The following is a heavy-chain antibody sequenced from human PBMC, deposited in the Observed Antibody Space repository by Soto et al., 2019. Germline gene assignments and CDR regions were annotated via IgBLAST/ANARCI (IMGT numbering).Heavy chain of an antibody. J-gene: IGHJ3*02. Sequence: EVQLVESGGTLVQPGGSLRLSCEGSGFAFGSYWMTWVRQAPGKGLEWVANIRGDGSKKSYLDSVSGRFTIFRDNAENSLYLQMNRLRDEDTALYYCARDVSPGSSSMYLDAFDIWGQGTMVTVSS. D-gene: IGHD6-13*01. CDR3: ARDVSPGSSSMYLDAFDI. CDR1: GFAFGSYW. V-gene: IGHV3-7*05. CDR2: IRGDGSKK.